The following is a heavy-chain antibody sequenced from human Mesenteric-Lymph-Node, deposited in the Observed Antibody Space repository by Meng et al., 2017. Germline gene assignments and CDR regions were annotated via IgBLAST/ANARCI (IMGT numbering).Heavy chain of an antibody. Sequence: QVQLKESGPGLVKPSQTLSLTCTVSGGSVSSVGYYWTWIRQHPGKGLEWFGHIYYSGSTFYNPSLKRRVIISIDTSKNQFSLNLRSVTAADTAVYYCARVSSGWDYFDYWGQGTLVTVSS. CDR2: IYYSGST. J-gene: IGHJ4*02. CDR1: GGSVSSVGYY. CDR3: ARVSSGWDYFDY. V-gene: IGHV4-31*03. D-gene: IGHD6-19*01.